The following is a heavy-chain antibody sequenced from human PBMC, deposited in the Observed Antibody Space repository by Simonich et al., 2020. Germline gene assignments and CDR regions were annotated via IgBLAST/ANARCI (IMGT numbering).Heavy chain of an antibody. J-gene: IGHJ3*02. CDR3: ARPLGIVWAFDI. V-gene: IGHV4-34*01. Sequence: QVQLQQWGAGLLKPSETLSLTCAVYGGSFSGYYWSWIRQPHGKGLEGIGELNHRDSTNYNPSIKSHVTISVDTSKYQFSLKLSSVTAADTAVYYCARPLGIVWAFDIWGQGTMVTVSS. CDR2: LNHRDST. D-gene: IGHD3-16*01. CDR1: GGSFSGYY.